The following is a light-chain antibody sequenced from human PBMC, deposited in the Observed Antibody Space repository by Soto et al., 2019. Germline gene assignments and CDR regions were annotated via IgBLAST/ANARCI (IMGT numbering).Light chain of an antibody. J-gene: IGLJ2*01. CDR2: EGT. CDR1: SSDVGSYNL. CDR3: CSYAGSSTLI. Sequence: SALTQPASVSGSPGQSITISCIGTSSDVGSYNLVSWYQQHPGKAPKLMIYEGTKRPSGLSNRFSGSRSGNTASPTISGRQAEDEADYYCCSYAGSSTLIFGGGTKLTVL. V-gene: IGLV2-23*01.